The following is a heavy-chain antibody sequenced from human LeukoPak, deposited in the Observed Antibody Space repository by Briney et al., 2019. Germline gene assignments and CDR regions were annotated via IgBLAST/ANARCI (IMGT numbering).Heavy chain of an antibody. CDR1: GFTFSSYA. Sequence: PGGSLRLSCAASGFTFSSYAMSWVRQAPGKGLEWVSAISGSGGSTYYADSVKGRFTFSRDNSKNTLYLQMNSLRAEDTAVYYCAKVNSAYDFWSGYYTSVSGWFDPWGQGTLVTVSS. CDR3: AKVNSAYDFWSGYYTSVSGWFDP. V-gene: IGHV3-23*01. D-gene: IGHD3-3*01. J-gene: IGHJ5*02. CDR2: ISGSGGST.